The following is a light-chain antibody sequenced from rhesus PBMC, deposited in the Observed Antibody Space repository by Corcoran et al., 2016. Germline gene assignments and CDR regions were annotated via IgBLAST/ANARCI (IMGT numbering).Light chain of an antibody. J-gene: IGKJ1*01. Sequence: DVVMTQSPLSLPVTLGQPASISCRSRQSLVHSDGKNYLNWLQQKPGQLPRRLIYQVSNRDSGVQDRFIGKGAGKDFTLKISRMEAGDVGVYYCMQYTHIPWTFGQGTKVEIK. CDR3: MQYTHIPWT. CDR2: QVS. CDR1: QSLVHSDGKNY. V-gene: IGKV2S8*01.